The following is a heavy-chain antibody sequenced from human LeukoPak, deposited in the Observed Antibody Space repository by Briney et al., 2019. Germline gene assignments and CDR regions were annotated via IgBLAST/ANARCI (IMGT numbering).Heavy chain of an antibody. Sequence: SETLSLTCTVSGGSISTYYWTWIRQPPGKGLEWIGYIYYSGSTNYKPSLKSRVTISVDTSKNQFSLKLSSVTAADTAVYYCARGGYYGSGNDFRFDPWGQGTLVTVSS. V-gene: IGHV4-59*01. CDR2: IYYSGST. CDR1: GGSISTYY. J-gene: IGHJ5*02. CDR3: ARGGYYGSGNDFRFDP. D-gene: IGHD3-10*01.